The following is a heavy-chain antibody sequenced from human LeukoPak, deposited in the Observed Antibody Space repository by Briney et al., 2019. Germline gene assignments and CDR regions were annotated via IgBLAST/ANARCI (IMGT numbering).Heavy chain of an antibody. D-gene: IGHD4-17*01. Sequence: GGSLRLSCAASGFTFKNSWMSWVRQAPGKGLEWVANIKQDGSEKYYVDSVKGRFTISRDNSKNSLYLQMNSLRAEDTALYYCAKGDYGDDGYYGMDVWGQGTTVTVSS. V-gene: IGHV3-7*03. CDR3: AKGDYGDDGYYGMDV. J-gene: IGHJ6*02. CDR1: GFTFKNSW. CDR2: IKQDGSEK.